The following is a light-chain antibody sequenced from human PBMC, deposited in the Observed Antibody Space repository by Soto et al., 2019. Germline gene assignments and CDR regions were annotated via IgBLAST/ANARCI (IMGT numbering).Light chain of an antibody. CDR1: QSISNW. CDR3: QQSSSTPRT. Sequence: DIQLTQSPSTLPASVGDRVTITCRASQSISNWLAWYHQKPGTAPKLLIYHASTLESGVPSRFSGSGSGTEFTLTISSLQPEDFATYYCQQSSSTPRTFGQGTKVDI. J-gene: IGKJ1*01. CDR2: HAS. V-gene: IGKV1-5*01.